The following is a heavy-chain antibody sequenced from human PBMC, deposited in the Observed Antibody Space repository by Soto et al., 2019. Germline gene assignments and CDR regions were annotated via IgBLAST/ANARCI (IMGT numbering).Heavy chain of an antibody. CDR3: VRDSEWELTNGFEV. D-gene: IGHD1-7*01. V-gene: IGHV3-33*01. Sequence: QVHLVESGGGVVQPGTSLRLSCAASGFSFSNYGMHWVRQAPGKGLEWVAVTWYDGSTTYYADSVRGRFTVSRDNPKNLLYLQMDSLRDEDTAVYFCVRDSEWELTNGFEVWGQGTTVIVSS. CDR1: GFSFSNYG. J-gene: IGHJ3*01. CDR2: TWYDGSTT.